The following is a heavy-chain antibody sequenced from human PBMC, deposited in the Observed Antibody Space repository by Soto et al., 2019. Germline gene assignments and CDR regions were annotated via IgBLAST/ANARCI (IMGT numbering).Heavy chain of an antibody. J-gene: IGHJ4*02. CDR1: GCTFNSYA. CDR3: ARDSTTMVRGIEYYFDY. Sequence: PSVKVSCKDSGCTFNSYAMSWVRQAPKQGLEWMGWIIAGNGNTKYSQKFQGRVTITRDTSASTAYMELSSLRSEDTAVYYCARDSTTMVRGIEYYFDYWGQGTLVTVSS. D-gene: IGHD3-10*01. CDR2: IIAGNGNT. V-gene: IGHV1-3*01.